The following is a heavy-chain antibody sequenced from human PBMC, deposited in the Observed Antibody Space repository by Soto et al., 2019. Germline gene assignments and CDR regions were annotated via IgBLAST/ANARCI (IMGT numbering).Heavy chain of an antibody. CDR3: ARVLSGLELRLAFAYYYYMDV. Sequence: GASVKVSCKASGYTFTSYGISWVRQAPGQGLEWMGWISAYNGNTNYAQKLQGRVTMTTDTSTSTAYMELRSLRSDDTAVYYCARVLSGLELRLAFAYYYYMDVWGKGTTVTVSS. D-gene: IGHD1-7*01. V-gene: IGHV1-18*01. J-gene: IGHJ6*03. CDR1: GYTFTSYG. CDR2: ISAYNGNT.